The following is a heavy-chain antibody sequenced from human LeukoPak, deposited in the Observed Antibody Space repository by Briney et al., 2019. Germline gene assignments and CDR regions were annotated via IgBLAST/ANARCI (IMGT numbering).Heavy chain of an antibody. CDR2: IYTSGST. D-gene: IGHD1-14*01. CDR3: ARRTITSRSFDY. V-gene: IGHV4-61*02. CDR1: GGSISSGSYY. J-gene: IGHJ4*02. Sequence: SETLSLTCTVSGGSISSGSYYWSWIRQPAGKGLEWIGRIYTSGSTNYNPSLKSRVTISVDTSKNQFSLKLSSVTAAHTAVYSCARRTITSRSFDYWGQGTLVTVSS.